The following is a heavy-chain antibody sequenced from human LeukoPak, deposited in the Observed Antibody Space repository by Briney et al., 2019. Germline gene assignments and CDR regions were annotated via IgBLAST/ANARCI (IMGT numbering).Heavy chain of an antibody. CDR2: IYYSGST. D-gene: IGHD2-2*01. Sequence: SETLSLTCTVSGGSIGSYYWSWIRQPPGKGLEWIGDIYYSGSTNYNPSLKSRVTISVDTSKNQFSLKLSSVTAADTAVYYCARIVPATAIGRPYYFDYWGQGTLVTVSS. CDR1: GGSIGSYY. J-gene: IGHJ4*02. CDR3: ARIVPATAIGRPYYFDY. V-gene: IGHV4-59*12.